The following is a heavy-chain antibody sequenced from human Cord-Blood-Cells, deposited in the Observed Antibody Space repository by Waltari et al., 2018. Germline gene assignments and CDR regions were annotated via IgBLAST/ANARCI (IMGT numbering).Heavy chain of an antibody. D-gene: IGHD3-10*01. CDR1: GYTLTELS. CDR3: MASYRGPYGSGSYSDY. Sequence: QVQLVQSGAEVKKPGASVKVSCKGSGYTLTELSMHWVRQAPGKGLEWMGGFDPEDGETIYAQKFQGRVTMTEDTSTDTAYMELSSLRSEDTAVYYCMASYRGPYGSGSYSDYWGQGTLVTVSS. CDR2: FDPEDGET. J-gene: IGHJ4*02. V-gene: IGHV1-24*01.